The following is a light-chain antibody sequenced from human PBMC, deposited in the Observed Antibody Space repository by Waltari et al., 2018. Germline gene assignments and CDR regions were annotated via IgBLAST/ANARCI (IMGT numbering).Light chain of an antibody. CDR3: QQVNSYPYT. V-gene: IGKV1-9*01. CDR2: TAS. CDR1: QGISSN. Sequence: DIQLTQSPSFLSASIGDRVTITCRASQGISSNLAWYQQEPGKAPKLLIYTASTLESGVPSRFSGSGSGTEFTLTISSLQPEDFATYFCQQVNSYPYTFGQGTKLEFK. J-gene: IGKJ2*01.